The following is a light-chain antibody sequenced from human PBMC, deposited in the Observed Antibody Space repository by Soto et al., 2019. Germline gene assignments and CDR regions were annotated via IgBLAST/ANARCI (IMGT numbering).Light chain of an antibody. Sequence: QSVLTQPPSASGSPGQSVTISCTGTSSDIGGYDHVSWYRQDPGKAPKVMIYEVTKRPSGVPDRFSGSKAGNTASLTVFGLQAEHEANYYCGSFAGPVWVFGGGTKLTVL. CDR1: SSDIGGYDH. V-gene: IGLV2-8*01. CDR3: GSFAGPVWV. CDR2: EVT. J-gene: IGLJ3*02.